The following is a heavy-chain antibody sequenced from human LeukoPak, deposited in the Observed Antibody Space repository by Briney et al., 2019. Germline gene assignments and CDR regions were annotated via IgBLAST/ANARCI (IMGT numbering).Heavy chain of an antibody. CDR2: LSGSGGST. D-gene: IGHD4-17*01. V-gene: IGHV3-23*01. CDR3: AKNFYGDYNVIFDY. J-gene: IGHJ4*01. Sequence: GGSLRLSCAASGFTFSSYVMGWVRQAPGKGLEWVSALSGSGGSTYYADSVKGRFTISRDNSKNTLYLQMNSLRAEDTAVYFCAKNFYGDYNVIFDYWGHGTLVTVSS. CDR1: GFTFSSYV.